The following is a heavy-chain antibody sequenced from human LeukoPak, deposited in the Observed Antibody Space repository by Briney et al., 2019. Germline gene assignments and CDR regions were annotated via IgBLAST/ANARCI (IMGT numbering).Heavy chain of an antibody. CDR1: GFTVSSNY. CDR2: IYSGGST. J-gene: IGHJ3*02. D-gene: IGHD3/OR15-3a*01. V-gene: IGHV3-66*01. Sequence: PGGSLRLSCAASGFTVSSNYMNWVRQAPGKVLEWVSVIYSGGSTYYADSVKGRFTISRDNSKNTLYLQMNSLRAEDTAVYYCARYGLGAHAFDIWGQGTMVTVSS. CDR3: ARYGLGAHAFDI.